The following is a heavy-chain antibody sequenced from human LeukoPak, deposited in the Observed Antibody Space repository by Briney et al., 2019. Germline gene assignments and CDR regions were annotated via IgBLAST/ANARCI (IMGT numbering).Heavy chain of an antibody. D-gene: IGHD3-10*01. J-gene: IGHJ4*02. CDR3: ASNYYGSGSYYNGGYYFDY. CDR1: GFTFSTNA. V-gene: IGHV3-23*01. Sequence: GGSLRLSCLTSGFTFSTNAMSWVRQAPGKGLEWISGISGSGASTYYADSVTGRFTISRDNAKNSLYLQMNSLRAEDTAVYYCASNYYGSGSYYNGGYYFDYWGQGTLVTVSS. CDR2: ISGSGAST.